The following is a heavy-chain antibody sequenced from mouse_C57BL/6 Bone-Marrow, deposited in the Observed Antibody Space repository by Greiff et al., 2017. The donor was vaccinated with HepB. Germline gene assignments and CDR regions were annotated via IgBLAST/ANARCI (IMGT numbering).Heavy chain of an antibody. CDR2: IYPGDGDT. V-gene: IGHV1-82*01. Sequence: QVQLKQSGPELVKPGASVKLSCKASGYAFSGSWMNWVKQRPGKGLEWIGRIYPGDGDTNYNGKFKGKATLTADKSSSTAYMQLSSLTSEDSAVYFCANYDYDDFLYYAMDYWGQGTSVTVSS. D-gene: IGHD2-4*01. CDR3: ANYDYDDFLYYAMDY. J-gene: IGHJ4*01. CDR1: GYAFSGSW.